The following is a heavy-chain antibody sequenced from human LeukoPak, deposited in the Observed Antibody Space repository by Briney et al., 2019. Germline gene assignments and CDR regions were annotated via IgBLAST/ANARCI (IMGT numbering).Heavy chain of an antibody. Sequence: ASVRVSCKTSGYTFTSYGITWVRQAPGQGLEWMGWISGYNGNTDYAQKVKGRVIMTTDTSTSTAYMELRSLKSEDTAVYYCAREVRGFSYYMDVWGKGTTVTVSS. CDR3: AREVRGFSYYMDV. D-gene: IGHD3-10*01. J-gene: IGHJ6*03. CDR2: ISGYNGNT. V-gene: IGHV1-18*01. CDR1: GYTFTSYG.